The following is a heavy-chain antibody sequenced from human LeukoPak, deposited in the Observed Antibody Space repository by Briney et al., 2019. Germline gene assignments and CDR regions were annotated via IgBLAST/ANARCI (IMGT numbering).Heavy chain of an antibody. CDR2: INHSGST. CDR3: ARGPHDILTGYYYYYGMDV. CDR1: GGSFSGYY. J-gene: IGHJ6*02. D-gene: IGHD3-9*01. Sequence: SETLSLTCAVYGGSFSGYYWSWIRQPPGKGLERIGEINHSGSTNYNPSLKSRVTISVDTSKNQFSLKLSSVTAADTAVYYCARGPHDILTGYYYYYGMDVWGQGTTVTVSS. V-gene: IGHV4-34*01.